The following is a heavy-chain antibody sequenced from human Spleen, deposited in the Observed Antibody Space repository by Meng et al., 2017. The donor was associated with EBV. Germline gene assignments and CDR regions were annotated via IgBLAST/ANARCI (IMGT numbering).Heavy chain of an antibody. D-gene: IGHD3-16*02. V-gene: IGHV2-5*02. J-gene: IGHJ4*02. Sequence: PMLLKPTKALTLTCTVSGFSSSTASGVVGSIRRPPWKSLEWLALIYWDDDKSYSPSLKSRLTITKDTSTNLVDLTLTNMDPVDTATYYCAHRLGIREGIADGNFDYWGQGTLVTVSS. CDR2: IYWDDDK. CDR1: GFSSSTASGV. CDR3: AHRLGIREGIADGNFDY.